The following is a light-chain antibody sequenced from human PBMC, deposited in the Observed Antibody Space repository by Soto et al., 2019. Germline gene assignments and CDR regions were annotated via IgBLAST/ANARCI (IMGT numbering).Light chain of an antibody. V-gene: IGLV2-11*01. CDR3: CSYAGGYTHV. J-gene: IGLJ1*01. CDR1: GNDVGAYNY. CDR2: GVV. Sequence: QSALTQPRSVSGSPGQSVTISCTGTGNDVGAYNYVSWYQQHPGRPPKLLIYGVVRWPSGVPDRCSGSKSGNTASLTISGLQAEDDADYFCCSYAGGYTHVFGTWPKLTV.